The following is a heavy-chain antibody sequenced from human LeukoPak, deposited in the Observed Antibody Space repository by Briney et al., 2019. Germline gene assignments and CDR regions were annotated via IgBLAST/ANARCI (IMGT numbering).Heavy chain of an antibody. V-gene: IGHV1-8*02. Sequence: GASVKVSCKASGGTFSSCAISWVRQAPGQGLEWMGWINPNSGGTNYAQKFQGRVTMTRNTSISTAYMELSSLRSEDTAVYYCASQVPATPYYYGMDVWGQGTTVTVSS. CDR3: ASQVPATPYYYGMDV. J-gene: IGHJ6*02. CDR2: INPNSGGT. D-gene: IGHD2-2*01. CDR1: GGTFSSCA.